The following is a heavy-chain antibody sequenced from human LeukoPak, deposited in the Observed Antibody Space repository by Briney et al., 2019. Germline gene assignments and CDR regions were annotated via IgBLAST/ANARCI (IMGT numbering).Heavy chain of an antibody. D-gene: IGHD2-15*01. CDR1: GYTFTGNY. Sequence: ASVKVSCKASGYTFTGNYMHWVRQAPGQGLEWMGWINPNSGATKYAQNFQGRVTMTRDTSISTAYMELSRLRSDDTAVYYCARAPLVVVAATLDYWGQGTLVTVSS. CDR3: ARAPLVVVAATLDY. CDR2: INPNSGAT. V-gene: IGHV1-2*02. J-gene: IGHJ4*02.